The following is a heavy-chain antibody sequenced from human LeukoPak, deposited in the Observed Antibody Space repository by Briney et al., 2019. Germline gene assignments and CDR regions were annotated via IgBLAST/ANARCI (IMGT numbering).Heavy chain of an antibody. CDR3: ARGQWFRAF. Sequence: TASETLSLTCAVYGGSFSGYYWTWIRQPPGKGLEWIGEIHYSGSATYNPSLKSRVTISVDTSKNQFSLKMNSVTAADTAVYYCARGQWFRAFWSRGTPVTVSS. CDR2: IHYSGSA. V-gene: IGHV4-34*01. D-gene: IGHD3-10*01. CDR1: GGSFSGYY. J-gene: IGHJ4*02.